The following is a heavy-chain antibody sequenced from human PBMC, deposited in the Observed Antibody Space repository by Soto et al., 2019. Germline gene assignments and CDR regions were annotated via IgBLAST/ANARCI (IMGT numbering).Heavy chain of an antibody. CDR1: VGSISSGDSY. CDR3: ARDKSLTTDFDY. D-gene: IGHD3-22*01. V-gene: IGHV4-30-4*01. Sequence: SETLSLTCTVSVGSISSGDSYWSWFRQPPGKGLEWIGYIYYSGTTYYNPSLKSRVTISVDTSKNQFSLKLSSVTAADTAVYFCARDKSLTTDFDYWGQGTTVTVSS. J-gene: IGHJ4*03. CDR2: IYYSGTT.